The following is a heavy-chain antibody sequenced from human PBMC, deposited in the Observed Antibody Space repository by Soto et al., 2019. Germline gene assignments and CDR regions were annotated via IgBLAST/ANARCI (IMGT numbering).Heavy chain of an antibody. D-gene: IGHD2-2*01. J-gene: IGHJ6*02. CDR1: GFTFSSYT. CDR2: ISYDGGDK. CDR3: GRDKCSVSRAGGHTAKVYYHGRAF. Sequence: GGSLRLSCAASGFTFSSYTMHWVRQTPGKGLEWVAHISYDGGDKYYADSVKGRFTISRDNSKSTLYLQMNSLRAEDTSVYYCGRDKCSVSRAGGHTAKVYYHGRAFGGQGTTVTVSS. V-gene: IGHV3-30-3*01.